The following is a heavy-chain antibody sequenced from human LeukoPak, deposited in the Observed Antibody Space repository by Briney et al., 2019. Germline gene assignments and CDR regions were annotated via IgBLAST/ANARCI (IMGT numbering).Heavy chain of an antibody. D-gene: IGHD5-24*01. CDR1: GFPFSSYW. V-gene: IGHV3-7*04. CDR3: TRVGYIDEGIDY. CDR2: IKQDGSKK. Sequence: HLGGSLRLSCVASGFPFSSYWMTWVGQAPGKGLEWVANIKQDGSKKSYVDSVKGRFTISRDNAKNSLYLQMNSLRAEDTAIYYCTRVGYIDEGIDYWGQGTLVTVSS. J-gene: IGHJ4*02.